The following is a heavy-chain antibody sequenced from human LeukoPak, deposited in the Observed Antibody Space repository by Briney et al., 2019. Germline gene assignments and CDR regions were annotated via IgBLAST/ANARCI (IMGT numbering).Heavy chain of an antibody. CDR3: ARVGGSYYG. D-gene: IGHD1-26*01. V-gene: IGHV4-34*01. CDR1: GGSFSDYY. CDR2: INHSGST. Sequence: SETLSLTCAVYGGSFSDYYWTWIRQPPGKGLEWIAEINHSGSTKYNPSLKSRVTVSVDTSKSQFSLKLSSVTAADTAVYYCARVGGSYYGWGQGTLVTVSS. J-gene: IGHJ4*02.